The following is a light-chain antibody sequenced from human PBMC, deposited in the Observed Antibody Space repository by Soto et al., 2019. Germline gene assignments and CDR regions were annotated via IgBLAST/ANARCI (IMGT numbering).Light chain of an antibody. Sequence: IQRTQYPDTLSVSPGDRVTLSCRASQSIGPTLAWYQLKPGQAPRLLIYGASSGATGLPARFSGSGSGTEFTLTINSLQPEDCAVYYCQQYYNSPLTFGRGTRLEIK. CDR3: QQYYNSPLT. J-gene: IGKJ5*01. CDR1: QSIGPT. V-gene: IGKV3-15*01. CDR2: GAS.